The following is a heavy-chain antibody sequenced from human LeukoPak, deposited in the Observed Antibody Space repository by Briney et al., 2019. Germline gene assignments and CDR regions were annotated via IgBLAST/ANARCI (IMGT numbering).Heavy chain of an antibody. CDR2: ISSGGSYK. Sequence: GGSLRLSCAASGFTFSSYSMNWVRQAPGKGLEWVSSISSGGSYKFHADSVKGRFTISRDSAKNSLYVQMNSLRAEDTAVYYCARSLKVPAALGTFDIWGQGTMVTVSS. J-gene: IGHJ3*02. D-gene: IGHD2-2*01. V-gene: IGHV3-21*01. CDR1: GFTFSSYS. CDR3: ARSLKVPAALGTFDI.